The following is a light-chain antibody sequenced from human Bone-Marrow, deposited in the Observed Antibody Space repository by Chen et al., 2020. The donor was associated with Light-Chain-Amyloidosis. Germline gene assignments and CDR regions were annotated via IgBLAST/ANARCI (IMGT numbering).Light chain of an antibody. V-gene: IGLV3-21*02. Sequence: SYVLTQPSSVSVAPGQTATIACGGNNIGSTSVHWYQQTPGQAPLLVVYDDSDRPSGIPERFSGSKSGNTATLTISRVEAGDEADYYCQVWDRSSDRPVFGGGTKLTVL. CDR2: DDS. J-gene: IGLJ3*02. CDR1: NIGSTS. CDR3: QVWDRSSDRPV.